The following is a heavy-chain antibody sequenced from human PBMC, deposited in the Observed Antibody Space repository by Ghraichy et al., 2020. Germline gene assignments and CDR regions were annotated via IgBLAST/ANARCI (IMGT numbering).Heavy chain of an antibody. CDR1: GGSFSNYY. CDR3: AGHGASIVRATQ. Sequence: SETLSLTCAVYGGSFSNYYWTWIRQPPGKGLEWIGEINHSGSSNYSPSLKSRVTISVDTSKNQFSLKLSSVTAADTAVYYCAGHGASIVRATQWGQGTLVTVS. CDR2: INHSGSS. D-gene: IGHD1-26*01. J-gene: IGHJ4*02. V-gene: IGHV4-34*01.